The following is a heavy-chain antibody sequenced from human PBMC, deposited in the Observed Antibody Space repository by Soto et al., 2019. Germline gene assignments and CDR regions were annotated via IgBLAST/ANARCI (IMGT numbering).Heavy chain of an antibody. CDR2: INPATGAA. CDR1: GYPVTAYY. V-gene: IGHV1-2*02. Sequence: QLHLVQSGAVVKKPGASVTVSCSASGYPVTAYYMHWVRQAPGRGLEWMGGINPATGAAKYTQTFRGRVTMTGNTSTSTVFMELSGRTSEAPAVFYCARGGGVGVAGSAAFDMWGQGTLVTVSS. J-gene: IGHJ3*02. CDR3: ARGGGVGVAGSAAFDM. D-gene: IGHD3-3*01.